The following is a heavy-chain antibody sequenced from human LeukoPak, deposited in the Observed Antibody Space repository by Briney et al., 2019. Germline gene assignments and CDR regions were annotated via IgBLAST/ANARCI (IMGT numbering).Heavy chain of an antibody. D-gene: IGHD5-18*01. V-gene: IGHV3-21*01. Sequence: PGGSLRLSCAASGFTFSSYSMNWVRQAPGKGLEWVSSISSSSSYVYYADSVKGRFTISRDNAKNSLYLQMNSLRAEDTAVYYCAHLGRIQPMDVWGQGTTVTVSS. CDR1: GFTFSSYS. CDR2: ISSSSSYV. CDR3: AHLGRIQPMDV. J-gene: IGHJ6*02.